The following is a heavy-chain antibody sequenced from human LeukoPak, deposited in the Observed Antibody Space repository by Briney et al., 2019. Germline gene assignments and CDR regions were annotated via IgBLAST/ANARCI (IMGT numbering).Heavy chain of an antibody. CDR3: ASPLGSHRYYYYYGMDV. CDR1: GGSFSGYY. D-gene: IGHD6-13*01. V-gene: IGHV4-39*01. J-gene: IGHJ6*02. CDR2: IYYSGST. Sequence: SETLSLTCAVYGGSFSGYYWGWIRQPPGKGLEWIGSIYYSGSTYYNPSLKSRVTISVDTSKNQFSLKLSSVTAADTAVYYCASPLGSHRYYYYYGMDVWGQGTTVTVSS.